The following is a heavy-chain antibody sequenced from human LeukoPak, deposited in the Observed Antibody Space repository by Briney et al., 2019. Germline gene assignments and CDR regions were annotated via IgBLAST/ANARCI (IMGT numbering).Heavy chain of an antibody. CDR2: ISSSGSTI. CDR1: GFTFSDYY. V-gene: IGHV3-11*01. CDR3: ARDVAAGTEDDAFDI. Sequence: PGGSLRLSCAASGFTFSDYYMNWIRQAPGKGLGWVSYISSSGSTIYYADSVKGRFTISRDNAKNSLYLQMNSLRAEDTAVYYCARDVAAGTEDDAFDIWGQGTMVTVSS. J-gene: IGHJ3*02. D-gene: IGHD6-13*01.